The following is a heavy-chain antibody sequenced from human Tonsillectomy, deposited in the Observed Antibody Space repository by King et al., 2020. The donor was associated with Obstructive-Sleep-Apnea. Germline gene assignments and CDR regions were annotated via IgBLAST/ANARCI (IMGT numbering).Heavy chain of an antibody. CDR2: LYYSAST. CDR1: GGPISSLTNY. J-gene: IGHJ5*02. D-gene: IGHD3-9*01. Sequence: QLQESGPGLVKPSETLSLTCTVSGGPISSLTNYWGWIRQPPGKGLQWSGSLYYSASTYYNPSLKSRVTISVDTSKNQVSLKPSSLTAAATAVYYCARGERENYDILTGYYILDWFDPWGQGTLVTVSS. CDR3: ARGERENYDILTGYYILDWFDP. V-gene: IGHV4-39*07.